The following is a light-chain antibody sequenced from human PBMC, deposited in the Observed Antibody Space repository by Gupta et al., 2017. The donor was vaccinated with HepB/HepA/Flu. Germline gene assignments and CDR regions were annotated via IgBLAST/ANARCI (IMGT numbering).Light chain of an antibody. CDR2: GAS. CDR1: HSVSSN. Sequence: EIVMSQSPAPPSLSPGERAALSCRASHSVSSNLAWYQQKPGQAPRLLINGASTRATGSPARFSGSGSGTEFTLTISSLQSEDFAVYYCQQYNNWPPLTFGGGTKVEIK. CDR3: QQYNNWPPLT. V-gene: IGKV3-15*01. J-gene: IGKJ4*01.